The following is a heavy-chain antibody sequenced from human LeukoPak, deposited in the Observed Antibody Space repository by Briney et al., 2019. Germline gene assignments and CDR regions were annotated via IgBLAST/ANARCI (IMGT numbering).Heavy chain of an antibody. CDR1: GFTFSSNT. CDR2: ISSSSYM. CDR3: ASEDYYDSSAYYYRNFQH. V-gene: IGHV3-21*01. Sequence: GGSLRLSCAASGFTFSSNTMNWVRQAPGKGLEWASSISSSSYMKYADSVRGRFTISRDNAKNSLYLQMNSLRAEDTAVYYCASEDYYDSSAYYYRNFQHWGQGTLVTVSS. D-gene: IGHD3-22*01. J-gene: IGHJ1*01.